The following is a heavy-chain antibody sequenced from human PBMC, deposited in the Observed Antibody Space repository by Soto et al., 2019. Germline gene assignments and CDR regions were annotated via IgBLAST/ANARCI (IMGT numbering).Heavy chain of an antibody. D-gene: IGHD2-21*02. J-gene: IGHJ6*02. CDR2: ICPGYSNI. Sequence: EVQVVQSGAEVKEPGESLKISCKGFGYIFTDHCIVWVRQMAGKGLEWVGIICPGYSNIIYSPSVQGQVTISADMSISTAYLQWSSLKASDTAIYYCARRLYCRGDCTIKPDYYYGMDVWGQGTTVTVS. CDR3: ARRLYCRGDCTIKPDYYYGMDV. V-gene: IGHV5-51*01. CDR1: GYIFTDHC.